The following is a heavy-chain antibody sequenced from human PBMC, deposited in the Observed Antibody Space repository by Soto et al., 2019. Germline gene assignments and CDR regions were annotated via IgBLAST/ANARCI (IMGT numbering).Heavy chain of an antibody. CDR2: IYYRGNA. J-gene: IGHJ4*02. CDR3: ARLEGLATISYYFDF. Sequence: PSETLSLTCSVSDDSINSDKYYWGWIRQPPGKGLEWIGSIYYRGNAYYNPSLQTRVTISVDKSKSRFSLKLNSVTAADSAVYFCARLEGLATISYYFDFWGPGALVTVSS. D-gene: IGHD3-9*01. V-gene: IGHV4-39*01. CDR1: DDSINSDKYY.